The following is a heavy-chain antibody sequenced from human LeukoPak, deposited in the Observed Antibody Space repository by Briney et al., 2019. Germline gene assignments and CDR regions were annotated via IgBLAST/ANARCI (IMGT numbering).Heavy chain of an antibody. Sequence: GGSLRLSCAASGFTFSSYGMHWVRQAPGKGLERVAVISYDGSNKYYADSVKGRFTISRDNSKNTLYLQMNSLRAEDTAVYYCAKVSAVVVVAAPSYGMDVWGKGTTVTVSS. CDR2: ISYDGSNK. CDR3: AKVSAVVVVAAPSYGMDV. D-gene: IGHD2-15*01. V-gene: IGHV3-30*18. J-gene: IGHJ6*04. CDR1: GFTFSSYG.